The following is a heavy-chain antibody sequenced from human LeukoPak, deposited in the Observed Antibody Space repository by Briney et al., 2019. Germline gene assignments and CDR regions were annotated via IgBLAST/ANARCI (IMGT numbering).Heavy chain of an antibody. CDR2: MHHSGTT. J-gene: IGHJ4*02. D-gene: IGHD6-19*01. Sequence: SGTLSLTCAVSGASISSSNWWNWVRQPPGKGLEWIGEMHHSGTTHYNPSLKSRVTTSIDKSKNQVSLKLSSVTAADTAVYYCASRSSGWFFDHWGQGTLVTVSS. CDR1: GASISSSNW. CDR3: ASRSSGWFFDH. V-gene: IGHV4-4*02.